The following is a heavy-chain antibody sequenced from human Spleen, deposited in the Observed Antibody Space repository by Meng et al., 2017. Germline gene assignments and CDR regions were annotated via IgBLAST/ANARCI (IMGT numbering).Heavy chain of an antibody. J-gene: IGHJ4*02. V-gene: IGHV3-23*01. D-gene: IGHD3-10*01. CDR1: GFSFSSYA. CDR3: AKYSYGLGDYLDY. CDR2: LSSGGFTT. Sequence: GESLKISCAASGFSFSSYAMSWVRHAPGKGLEWVSALSSGGFTTYYADSVKGRFAISRHNSKNTLYLQMNSLRAEDTALYYCAKYSYGLGDYLDYWGQGALVTVSS.